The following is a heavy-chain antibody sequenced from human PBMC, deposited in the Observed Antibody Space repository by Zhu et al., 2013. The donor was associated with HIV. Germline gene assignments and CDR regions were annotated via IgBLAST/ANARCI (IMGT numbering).Heavy chain of an antibody. D-gene: IGHD1-26*01. CDR2: INPSGGST. CDR1: GGTFSSYA. J-gene: IGHJ5*02. CDR3: ARDPSGSYSNNWFDP. Sequence: QVQLVQSGAEVKKPGSSVKVSCKASGGTFSSYAISWVRQAPGQGLEWMGIINPSGGSTSYAQKFQGRVTMTRDTSTSTVYMELSSLRSEDTAVYYCARDPSGSYSNNWFDPWGQGTLVTVSS. V-gene: IGHV1-46*03.